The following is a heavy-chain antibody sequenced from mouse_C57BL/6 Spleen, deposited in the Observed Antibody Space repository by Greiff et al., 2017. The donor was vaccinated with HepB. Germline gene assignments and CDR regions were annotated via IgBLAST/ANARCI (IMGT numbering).Heavy chain of an antibody. D-gene: IGHD2-3*01. CDR2: INPNNGGT. J-gene: IGHJ2*01. Sequence: VQLQQSGPELVKPGASVKISCKASGYTFTDYYMNWVKQSHGKSLEWIGDINPNNGGTSYNQKFKGKATLTVDKSSSTAYMELRSLTSEDSAVYYCVGDGYYLDYWGQGTTLTVSS. CDR1: GYTFTDYY. CDR3: VGDGYYLDY. V-gene: IGHV1-26*01.